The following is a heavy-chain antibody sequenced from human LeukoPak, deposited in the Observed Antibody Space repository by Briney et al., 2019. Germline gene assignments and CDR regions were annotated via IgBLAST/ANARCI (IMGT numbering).Heavy chain of an antibody. CDR1: GGSFSGYY. D-gene: IGHD3-16*01. V-gene: IGHV4-34*01. J-gene: IGHJ6*03. Sequence: PSETLSLTCAVYGGSFSGYYWSWIRQPPGKGLEWIGEINHSGSTNYNPSLKSRVTISVDTSKNAFSLKLSSVTAADTAVYYCARGWGPTRFYYMDVWGKGTTVTVSS. CDR3: ARGWGPTRFYYMDV. CDR2: INHSGST.